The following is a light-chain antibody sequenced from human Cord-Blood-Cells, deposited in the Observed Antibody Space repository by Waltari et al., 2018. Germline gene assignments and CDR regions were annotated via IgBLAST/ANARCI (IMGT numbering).Light chain of an antibody. V-gene: IGKV3-20*01. CDR2: GAS. CDR3: QQYGRSLT. J-gene: IGKJ4*02. Sequence: EIVLTQTPGTLPLSPGERATLSCRASQGVSSSYLAGYQQKPGQAPRLLIHGASSRATGIPDRFSGSGSGTDFTLTISRLEPGDVAVYYCQQYGRSLTFGGGTKVEIK. CDR1: QGVSSSY.